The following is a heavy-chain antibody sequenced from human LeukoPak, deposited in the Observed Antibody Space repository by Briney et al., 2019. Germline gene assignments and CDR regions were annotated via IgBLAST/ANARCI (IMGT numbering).Heavy chain of an antibody. CDR2: IYHSGST. J-gene: IGHJ3*02. D-gene: IGHD3-16*01. CDR1: GYSIDGTYY. V-gene: IGHV4-38-2*02. Sequence: PSETLSLTCTISGYSIDGTYYWAWIRQPPGKGLEWIGSIYHSGSTYYNPSLKSRVTISVDTSKNQFSLKLSSVTATDTTVYYCARGLGAFDIWGQGTMVTVSS. CDR3: ARGLGAFDI.